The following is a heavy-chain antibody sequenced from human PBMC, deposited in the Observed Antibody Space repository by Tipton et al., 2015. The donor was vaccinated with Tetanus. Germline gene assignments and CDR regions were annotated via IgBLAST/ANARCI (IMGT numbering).Heavy chain of an antibody. Sequence: TLSLTCTISGDSMSGEFDYWSWIRHHPGKGLEWIGYIYYSGSTFYNPSLQSRLSMSVDTSKNQFSLKLNSVTAADTATYYCARDQGGGRVVRLNWFDPWGPGILVTVSS. CDR2: IYYSGST. J-gene: IGHJ5*02. CDR3: ARDQGGGRVVRLNWFDP. D-gene: IGHD6-6*01. V-gene: IGHV4-31*03. CDR1: GDSMSGEFDY.